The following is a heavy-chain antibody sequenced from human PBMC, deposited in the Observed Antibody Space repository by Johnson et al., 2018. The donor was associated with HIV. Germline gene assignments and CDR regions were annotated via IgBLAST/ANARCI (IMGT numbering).Heavy chain of an antibody. J-gene: IGHJ3*02. D-gene: IGHD6-13*01. V-gene: IGHV3-30*03. CDR1: GFTFSSYG. CDR2: ISYDGSNK. Sequence: QVQLVESGGGVVQPGRSLRLSCAASGFTFSSYGMHWVRQAPGKGLEWLAVISYDGSNKYYADSVRGRFTISRENSKNTLYLQMNSLRAEDTAVYYCASWGVGSSWNHDAFDIWGQGTMVTVSS. CDR3: ASWGVGSSWNHDAFDI.